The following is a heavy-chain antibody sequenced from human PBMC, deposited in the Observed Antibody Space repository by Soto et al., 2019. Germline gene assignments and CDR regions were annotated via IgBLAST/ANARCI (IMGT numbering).Heavy chain of an antibody. V-gene: IGHV3-23*01. CDR1: GFTFSSYA. D-gene: IGHD3-10*01. CDR2: ISGSGGST. J-gene: IGHJ4*02. Sequence: PGGSLRLSCAASGFTFSSYAMSWVRQAPGKGLEWVSAISGSGGSTYYADSVQGRFTISRDNSKNTLYLQMNSLRAEDTAVYYCAKDFYYGSGSYYPFDYWGQGNLVTSPQ. CDR3: AKDFYYGSGSYYPFDY.